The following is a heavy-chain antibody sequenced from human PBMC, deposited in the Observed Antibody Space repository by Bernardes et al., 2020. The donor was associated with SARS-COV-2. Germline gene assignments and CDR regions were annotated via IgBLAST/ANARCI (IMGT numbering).Heavy chain of an antibody. CDR3: ARGGGIFVLMVYAPYDY. CDR2: INPNSGGT. CDR1: GYTFTGYY. J-gene: IGHJ4*02. Sequence: ASVKVSCKASGYTFTGYYMHWVRQAPGQGLEWMGWINPNSGGTNYAQKFQGRVTMTRDTSISTAYMELSRLRSDDTAVYYCARGGGIFVLMVYAPYDYWGQGTLVTVSS. D-gene: IGHD2-8*01. V-gene: IGHV1-2*02.